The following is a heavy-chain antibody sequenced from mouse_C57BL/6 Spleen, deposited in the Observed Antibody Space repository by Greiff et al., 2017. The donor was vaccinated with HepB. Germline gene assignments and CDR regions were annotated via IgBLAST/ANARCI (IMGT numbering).Heavy chain of an antibody. V-gene: IGHV5-4*03. Sequence: EVKVVESGGGLVKPGGSLKLSCAASGFTFSSYAMSWVRQTPEKRLEWVATISDGGSYTYYPDNVKGRFTISRDNAKNNLYLQMSHLKSEDTAMYYCASDYYGSPWFAYWGQGTLVTVSA. J-gene: IGHJ3*01. CDR1: GFTFSSYA. CDR2: ISDGGSYT. D-gene: IGHD1-1*01. CDR3: ASDYYGSPWFAY.